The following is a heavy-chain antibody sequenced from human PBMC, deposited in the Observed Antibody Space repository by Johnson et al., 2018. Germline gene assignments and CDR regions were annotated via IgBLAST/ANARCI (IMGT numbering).Heavy chain of an antibody. Sequence: QVQLVESGGGVVQPGRSLRLSCAASGFTFSSSGMHWVRQAPGKGLEWVAVISYDGHNEYYGYSVQGRFTLSRDNSKKTMSLHMNSLRAEETAGYSFAKAGKQWLTSAFDIWGQGTMVTVSS. CDR1: GFTFSSSG. D-gene: IGHD6-19*01. CDR2: ISYDGHNE. J-gene: IGHJ3*02. V-gene: IGHV3-30*18. CDR3: AKAGKQWLTSAFDI.